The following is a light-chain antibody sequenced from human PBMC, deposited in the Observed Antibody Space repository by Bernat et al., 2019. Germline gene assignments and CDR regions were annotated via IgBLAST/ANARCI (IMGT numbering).Light chain of an antibody. Sequence: QSALTQPPSASGSPGQSVTISCTGTSSDIGGYNYVSWYQQHPGKAPKLIIYEVTQRPSGVPDRFSGSKSGNTASLTVSGLQPDDEADYYCGSYTGINNCVLGTGTKVTVL. CDR1: SSDIGGYNY. V-gene: IGLV2-8*01. CDR2: EVT. CDR3: GSYTGINNCV. J-gene: IGLJ1*01.